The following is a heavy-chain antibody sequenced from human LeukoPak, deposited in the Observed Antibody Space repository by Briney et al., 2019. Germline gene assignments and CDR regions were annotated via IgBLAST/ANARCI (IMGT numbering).Heavy chain of an antibody. Sequence: SVKVSCKASGGTFSIYAISWVRQAPGQGLEWMGGIIPIIGTANYAQKFQGRVTITTDESTSTAYMELSSLRSEATAVYYCASITGTTRLNWYDPWGQGTLVTVSS. CDR1: GGTFSIYA. CDR3: ASITGTTRLNWYDP. J-gene: IGHJ5*02. CDR2: IIPIIGTA. D-gene: IGHD1-7*01. V-gene: IGHV1-69*05.